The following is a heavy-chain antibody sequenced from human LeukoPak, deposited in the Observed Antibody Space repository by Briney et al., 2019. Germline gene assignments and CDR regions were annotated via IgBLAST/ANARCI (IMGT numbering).Heavy chain of an antibody. V-gene: IGHV1-2*06. D-gene: IGHD5-12*01. CDR2: INPNSGGT. CDR3: ARVATINDYYYYYGMDV. CDR1: GYTFTGYY. J-gene: IGHJ6*02. Sequence: ASVKVSCKASGYTFTGYYMHWVRQAPGQGLEWMGRINPNSGGTNYAQKFQGRVTMTRNTSISTAYMELSSLRSEDTAVYYCARVATINDYYYYYGMDVWGQGTTVTVSS.